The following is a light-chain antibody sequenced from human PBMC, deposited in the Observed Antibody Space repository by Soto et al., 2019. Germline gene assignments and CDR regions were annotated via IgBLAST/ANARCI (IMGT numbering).Light chain of an antibody. Sequence: QSALTQPASESGSPGQSITISCTGTSSDVGGYNYVSWYQQHPGKAPKVMIYEVSNRPSGVSNRFSGSKSGNTASLTISGLQAEDEADYYCTSYTSSNIPVFGGGTQLTVL. V-gene: IGLV2-14*01. J-gene: IGLJ3*02. CDR2: EVS. CDR3: TSYTSSNIPV. CDR1: SSDVGGYNY.